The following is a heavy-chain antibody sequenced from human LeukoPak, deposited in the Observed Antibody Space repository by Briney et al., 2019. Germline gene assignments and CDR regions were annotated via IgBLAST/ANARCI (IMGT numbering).Heavy chain of an antibody. J-gene: IGHJ4*02. Sequence: PSETLSLTCTVSGGFISSSSYYWGWIRQPPGKGLEWIGSIYYSGSTYYNPSLKSRVTISVDTSKNQFSLKLSSVTAADTAVYYCARSQTGGTFDYWGQGALVTVSS. V-gene: IGHV4-39*01. CDR3: ARSQTGGTFDY. CDR2: IYYSGST. CDR1: GGFISSSSYY. D-gene: IGHD1-26*01.